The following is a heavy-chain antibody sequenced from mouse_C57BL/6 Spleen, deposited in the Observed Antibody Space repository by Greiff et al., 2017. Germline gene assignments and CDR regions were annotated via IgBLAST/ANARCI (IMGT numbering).Heavy chain of an antibody. CDR3: AIRYGYAGGRFSWVAY. J-gene: IGHJ3*01. D-gene: IGHD2-2*01. V-gene: IGHV1-72*01. Sequence: QVQLQQPGAELVKPGASVKLSCKASGYTFTSYWMHWVKQRPGRGLEWIGRIDPNSGGTKYNEKFKSKATLAVDKLSSTAYMQLISLTSEDSAVYYCAIRYGYAGGRFSWVAYWGEGTLVSV. CDR1: GYTFTSYW. CDR2: IDPNSGGT.